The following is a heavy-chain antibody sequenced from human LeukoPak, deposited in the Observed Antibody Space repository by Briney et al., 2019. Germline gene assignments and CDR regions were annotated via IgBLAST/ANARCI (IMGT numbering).Heavy chain of an antibody. J-gene: IGHJ4*02. V-gene: IGHV4-38-2*02. Sequence: SETLPLTCTVSGYSISSSYYWGWIRQPPGKGLEWIGSIYYSRSTYYNPSLKSRVTISVDTSKNQFSLKLGSVTAADTAVYYCARGSYDYVWGSYRFDYWGQGTLVTVSS. CDR3: ARGSYDYVWGSYRFDY. CDR1: GYSISSSYY. D-gene: IGHD3-16*02. CDR2: IYYSRST.